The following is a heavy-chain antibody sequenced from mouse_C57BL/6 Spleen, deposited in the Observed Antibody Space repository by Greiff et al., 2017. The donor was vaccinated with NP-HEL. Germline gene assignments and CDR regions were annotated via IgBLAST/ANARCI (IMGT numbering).Heavy chain of an antibody. Sequence: VKLVESGPGLVAPSQSLSITCTVSGFSLTSYGVHWVRQPPGKGLEWLVVIWSDGSTTYNSAPKSSLSISKDNSKSQVFLKMNSLQTDDTAMYYWARHGAYSYAMDYWGQGTSVTVSS. D-gene: IGHD2-10*01. J-gene: IGHJ4*01. V-gene: IGHV2-6-1*01. CDR1: GFSLTSYG. CDR2: IWSDGST. CDR3: ARHGAYSYAMDY.